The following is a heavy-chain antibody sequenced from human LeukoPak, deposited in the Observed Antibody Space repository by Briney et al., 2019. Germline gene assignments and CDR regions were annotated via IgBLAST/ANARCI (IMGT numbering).Heavy chain of an antibody. CDR3: ARVSRYFDWLLFDY. CDR1: GFTLSSYS. D-gene: IGHD3-9*01. V-gene: IGHV3-21*01. J-gene: IGHJ4*02. CDR2: ISSSSSYI. Sequence: GGSLRLSCAASGFTLSSYSMNWVRQAPGKGLEWVSSISSSSSYIYYADSVKGRFTISRDNAKNSLYLQMNSLRAEDTAVYYCARVSRYFDWLLFDYWGQGTLVTVSS.